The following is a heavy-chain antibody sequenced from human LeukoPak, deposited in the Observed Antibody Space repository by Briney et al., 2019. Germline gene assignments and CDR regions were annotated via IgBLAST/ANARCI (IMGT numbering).Heavy chain of an antibody. J-gene: IGHJ5*02. CDR1: GYIFTGYY. CDR2: INPNSGDT. D-gene: IGHD1-26*01. Sequence: ASVKVSCKASGYIFTGYYLHWVRQAPGQGLEWMGWINPNSGDTNYAQQFQGRVTMTRDTSISTAYMELSRLRSDDTTVYYCARGELVGLGATSAGWFDPWGQGTLVTVSS. V-gene: IGHV1-2*02. CDR3: ARGELVGLGATSAGWFDP.